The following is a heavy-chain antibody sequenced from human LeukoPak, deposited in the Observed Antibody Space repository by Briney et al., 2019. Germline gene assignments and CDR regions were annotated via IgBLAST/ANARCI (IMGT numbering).Heavy chain of an antibody. D-gene: IGHD5-24*01. CDR1: GFTFDDHG. V-gene: IGHV3-20*04. CDR2: INWNGGST. Sequence: GGSLRLSCVASGFTFDDHGMRWVRHGPGKGLEWVAGINWNGGSTGYADSVKGRFTISRDNAQNSLYLQMTSLRVDDTAVYYCARTDGALWGQGTLVTVSS. J-gene: IGHJ1*01. CDR3: ARTDGAL.